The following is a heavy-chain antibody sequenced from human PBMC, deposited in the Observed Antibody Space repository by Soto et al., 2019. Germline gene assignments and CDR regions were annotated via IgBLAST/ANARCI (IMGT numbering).Heavy chain of an antibody. D-gene: IGHD1-20*01. CDR2: VSVSDAFI. CDR3: TRETVAGITELDY. Sequence: EVQLLESGGDLVQPGGSLRLSCAASGFNVGAFAVTWVRQAPGKGLEWVSGVSVSDAFIYYADSVRGRFSISRDASENILYRQMNSLRGDDTALFYCTRETVAGITELDYWGPGTLVTVSS. CDR1: GFNVGAFA. J-gene: IGHJ4*02. V-gene: IGHV3-23*01.